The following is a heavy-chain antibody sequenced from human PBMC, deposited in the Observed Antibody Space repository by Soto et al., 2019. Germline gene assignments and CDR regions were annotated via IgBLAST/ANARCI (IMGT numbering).Heavy chain of an antibody. Sequence: GSLRLSCAASEFTFANAWISWVRQAPGKGLEWVGRIKSKADGGTTDYAAPVKGRFTISRDESQNTLYLQMNSLETEDTAVYYCTSLYYGHWGQGTLVTVSS. V-gene: IGHV3-15*01. CDR3: TSLYYGH. D-gene: IGHD4-17*01. CDR1: EFTFANAW. J-gene: IGHJ4*02. CDR2: IKSKADGGTT.